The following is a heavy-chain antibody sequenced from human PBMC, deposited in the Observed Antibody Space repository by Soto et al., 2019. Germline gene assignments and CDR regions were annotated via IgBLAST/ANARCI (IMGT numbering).Heavy chain of an antibody. D-gene: IGHD6-13*01. Sequence: QVQLVQSGAEVKKPGDSVKVSCKAFGYTFTSYDINWVRQATGQGLEWMGWMNPNSGNTGYAQKFQGRVTMTRNTSISTAYMELSSLKSEDTAVYYCARELSSSWRFDYWGQGTLVTVSS. J-gene: IGHJ4*02. CDR3: ARELSSSWRFDY. V-gene: IGHV1-8*01. CDR1: GYTFTSYD. CDR2: MNPNSGNT.